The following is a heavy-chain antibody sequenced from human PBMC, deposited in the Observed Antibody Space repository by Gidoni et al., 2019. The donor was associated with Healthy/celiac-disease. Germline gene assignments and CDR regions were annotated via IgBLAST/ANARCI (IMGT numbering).Heavy chain of an antibody. Sequence: EVQLVESGGGWVKPGGSLRLSCSASGFRFSSYARHWVRQAPGKGLAYVSAISSNGGSTYYAYSVNGRFTISRDNSKNTLYLQLSSLRSEDTAVYYCVKDRYYYDSSGYATYYFDYWGQGTLVTVSS. D-gene: IGHD3-22*01. CDR3: VKDRYYYDSSGYATYYFDY. CDR2: ISSNGGST. CDR1: GFRFSSYA. V-gene: IGHV3-64D*08. J-gene: IGHJ4*02.